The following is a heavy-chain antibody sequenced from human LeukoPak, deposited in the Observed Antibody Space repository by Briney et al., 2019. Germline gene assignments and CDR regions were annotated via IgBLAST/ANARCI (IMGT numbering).Heavy chain of an antibody. CDR3: AKDSPTIRSSSWLHYFDN. J-gene: IGHJ4*02. V-gene: IGHV3-23*01. CDR2: ISGSGEST. D-gene: IGHD6-13*01. CDR1: GFSFSSYG. Sequence: PGGSLRLSCVGSGFSFSSYGMTSVRQAPGKGLEWVSAISGSGESTYNAGSVQGRFTISRDNTKNTVYLQMSSLRAEDTAVYYFAKDSPTIRSSSWLHYFDNWGQGTLVTVSS.